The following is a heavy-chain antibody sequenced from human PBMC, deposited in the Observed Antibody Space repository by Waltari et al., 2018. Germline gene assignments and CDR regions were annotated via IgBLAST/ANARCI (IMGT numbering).Heavy chain of an antibody. V-gene: IGHV3-23*01. J-gene: IGHJ1*01. CDR3: AKHPEAKVSGWSRGYFQH. CDR1: GFTFSSYA. CDR2: IRGSGGST. D-gene: IGHD6-19*01. Sequence: EVQLLESGGNLVQPGGSLRLSCAASGFTFSSYAMSWVRQAPGKGLEGVSGIRGSGGSTFDADSVKGRFTISRSNADNTLYWQMNSLRVEDTAVYYCAKHPEAKVSGWSRGYFQHWGQGTLLTVSA.